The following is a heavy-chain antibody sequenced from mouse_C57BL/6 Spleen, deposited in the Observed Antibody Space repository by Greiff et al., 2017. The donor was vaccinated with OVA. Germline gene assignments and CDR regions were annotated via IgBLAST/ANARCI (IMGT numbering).Heavy chain of an antibody. Sequence: EVQRVESGGGLVQPGGSMKLSCAASGFTFSDAWMDWVRQSPEKGLEWVAEIRNKANNHATYYAESVKGRFTISRDDSKSSVYLQMNSLRAEDTGIYYCTSQITTVGDYWGQGTTLTVSS. CDR2: IRNKANNHAT. CDR1: GFTFSDAW. V-gene: IGHV6-6*01. D-gene: IGHD1-1*01. J-gene: IGHJ2*01. CDR3: TSQITTVGDY.